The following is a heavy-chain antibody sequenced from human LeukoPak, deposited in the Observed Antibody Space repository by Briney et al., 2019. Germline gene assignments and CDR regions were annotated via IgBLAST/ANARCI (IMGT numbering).Heavy chain of an antibody. J-gene: IGHJ4*02. CDR3: AGATSTSMGFRYFDY. CDR1: GGSISAYD. CDR2: VYYTGST. Sequence: SETLSLTCSVSGGSISAYDWNWIRQPPGKGLEWIGYVYYTGSTTYNPSLKSRVTISLDTSKKQFSLRLSSVTAADTAVYYCAGATSTSMGFRYFDYWGQGTLVTVSS. D-gene: IGHD2/OR15-2a*01. V-gene: IGHV4-59*01.